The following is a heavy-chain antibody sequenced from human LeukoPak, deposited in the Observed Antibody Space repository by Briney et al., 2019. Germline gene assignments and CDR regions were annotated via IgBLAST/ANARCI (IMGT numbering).Heavy chain of an antibody. CDR3: ARAIAVAAYVDAFDI. Sequence: ASVKVSCKASGYSFTGYYMHWVRQAPGQGLEWMGWINPNSGGTNYAQKFQGRVTMTRNTSISTAYMELSSLRSEDTAVYYCARAIAVAAYVDAFDIWGQGTMVTVSS. D-gene: IGHD6-19*01. CDR2: INPNSGGT. CDR1: GYSFTGYY. V-gene: IGHV1-2*02. J-gene: IGHJ3*02.